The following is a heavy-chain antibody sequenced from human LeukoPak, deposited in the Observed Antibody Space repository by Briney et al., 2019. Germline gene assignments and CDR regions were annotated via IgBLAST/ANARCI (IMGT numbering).Heavy chain of an antibody. V-gene: IGHV3-48*04. Sequence: GGSLRLSCAASGLTFSGQSMNWVRQAPGKGLEWVSYISSSGSTIYYADSVKGRFTISRDNAKNSLYLQMNSLRAEDTAVYYCAELGITMIGGVWGKGTTVTISS. CDR1: GLTFSGQS. J-gene: IGHJ6*04. D-gene: IGHD3-10*02. CDR3: AELGITMIGGV. CDR2: ISSSGSTI.